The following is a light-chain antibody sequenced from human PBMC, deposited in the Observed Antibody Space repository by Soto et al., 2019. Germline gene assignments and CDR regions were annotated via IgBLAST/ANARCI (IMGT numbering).Light chain of an antibody. J-gene: IGKJ1*01. CDR3: QQSYITLRT. V-gene: IGKV1-39*01. CDR1: QSISSY. Sequence: DIQMTQSPSSLSASVGDRVTITCRASQSISSYLNWYQQKPGKAPKLLIYAASSLQSGVPSRFSGSGSGTDFTLTISSLQPEDFATYYCQQSYITLRTFGQGTKV. CDR2: AAS.